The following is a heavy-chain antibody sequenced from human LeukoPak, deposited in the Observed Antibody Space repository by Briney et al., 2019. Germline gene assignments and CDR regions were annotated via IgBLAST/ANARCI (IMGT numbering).Heavy chain of an antibody. D-gene: IGHD2-15*01. CDR1: GYTFTNYG. J-gene: IGHJ5*02. CDR2: ISAYNGNT. CDR3: ARDKESGGSCCYNWFDP. Sequence: ASVKVSCKTSGYTFTNYGISWVRQAPGQGLEWMGWISAYNGNTNYAQKLQGRVTITTDTSTSTAYMELRSLRSDDTAVYYSARDKESGGSCCYNWFDPCGRGTLVTVSS. V-gene: IGHV1-18*01.